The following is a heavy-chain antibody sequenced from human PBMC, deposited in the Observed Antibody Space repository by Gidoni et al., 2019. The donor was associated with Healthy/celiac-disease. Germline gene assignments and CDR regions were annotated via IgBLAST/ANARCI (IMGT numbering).Heavy chain of an antibody. CDR2: ISYDGSNK. J-gene: IGHJ6*02. CDR1: SYA. Sequence: SYAMHWVRQAPGKGLEWVAVISYDGSNKYYADSVKGRFTIFRDNSKNTLYLQMNSLRAEDTAVYYCARKGYYGDYVPYYYYGMDVWGQGTTVTVSS. CDR3: ARKGYYGDYVPYYYYGMDV. V-gene: IGHV3-30-3*01. D-gene: IGHD4-17*01.